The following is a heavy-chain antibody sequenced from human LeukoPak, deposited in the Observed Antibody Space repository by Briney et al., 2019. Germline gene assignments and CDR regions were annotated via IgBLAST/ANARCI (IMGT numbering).Heavy chain of an antibody. CDR2: IRYDGSNK. CDR1: GFTFSSNG. J-gene: IGHJ4*02. V-gene: IGHV3-30*02. D-gene: IGHD3-10*01. Sequence: GGSLRLSCAAPGFTFSSNGMHWVRQAPGRGLEWVAFIRYDGSNKYYADSVKGRFTISRDNSKNTLYLQMNSLRAEDTAVYYCAKDYYGSGRYYFDYWGQGTLVTVSS. CDR3: AKDYYGSGRYYFDY.